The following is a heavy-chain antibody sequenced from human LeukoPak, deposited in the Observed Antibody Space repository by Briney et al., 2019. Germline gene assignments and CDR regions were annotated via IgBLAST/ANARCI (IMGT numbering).Heavy chain of an antibody. CDR1: GFTFSSYG. D-gene: IGHD5-18*01. V-gene: IGHV3-33*06. Sequence: GRSLRLFCAASGFTFSSYGMHWVRQASGKGLEWVAVIWYDGSNKYYADSVKGRFTISRDNSKNTLYLQMNSLRAEDTAVYYCAKDTAMVTYRGYYYYGMDVWGKGTTVTVSS. J-gene: IGHJ6*04. CDR2: IWYDGSNK. CDR3: AKDTAMVTYRGYYYYGMDV.